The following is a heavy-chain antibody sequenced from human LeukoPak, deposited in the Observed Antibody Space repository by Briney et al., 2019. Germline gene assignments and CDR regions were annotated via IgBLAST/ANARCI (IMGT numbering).Heavy chain of an antibody. V-gene: IGHV3-7*01. CDR3: AREGVWGDGMDV. CDR2: IKQDGSEK. Sequence: PGGSLRLSCAASGFTFTTYWMSWVRQAPGKGLEWVANIKQDGSEKYYVDSVKGRFTISRDNAKNSLYLQMNSLRTEDTAVFYCAREGVWGDGMDVWGQGTTVTVSS. CDR1: GFTFTTYW. J-gene: IGHJ6*02. D-gene: IGHD3-10*01.